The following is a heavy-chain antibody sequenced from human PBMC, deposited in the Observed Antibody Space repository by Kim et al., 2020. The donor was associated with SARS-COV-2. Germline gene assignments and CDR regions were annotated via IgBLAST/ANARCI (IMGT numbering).Heavy chain of an antibody. CDR2: ISWNSGSI. D-gene: IGHD2-2*01. V-gene: IGHV3-9*01. CDR3: AKGCTSTSCYGTTWLDY. J-gene: IGHJ4*02. CDR1: GFTFDDYA. Sequence: GGSLRLSCAASGFTFDDYAMHWVRQAPGKGLEWVSGISWNSGSIGYADSVKGRFTISRDNAKNSLYLQMNSLRAEDTAFYYCAKGCTSTSCYGTTWLDYWGQGTLVTVSS.